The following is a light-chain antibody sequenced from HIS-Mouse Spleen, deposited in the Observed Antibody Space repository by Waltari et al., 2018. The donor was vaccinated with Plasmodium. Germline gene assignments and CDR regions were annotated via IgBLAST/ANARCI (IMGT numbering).Light chain of an antibody. CDR1: SSDVGGYNY. V-gene: IGLV2-11*01. Sequence: QSALTQPRSVSGSPGQSVTISCTGTSSDVGGYNYVSWYQPHPGKAPKLRIYEVSKRPSVFPYRVSGSKSGNTAPLTISGLQAEDEADYYCCSYAGSYTWVFGGGTKLTVL. J-gene: IGLJ3*02. CDR3: CSYAGSYTWV. CDR2: EVS.